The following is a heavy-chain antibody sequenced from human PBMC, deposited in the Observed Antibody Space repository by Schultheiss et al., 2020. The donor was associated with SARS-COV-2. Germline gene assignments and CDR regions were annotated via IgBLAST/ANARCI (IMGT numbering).Heavy chain of an antibody. D-gene: IGHD6-13*01. CDR1: GGSFSGYY. Sequence: SETLSLTCAAYGGSFSGYYWSWIRQPPGKGLEWIGEINHSGSTNYNPSLKSRVTISVDTSKNQFSLKLSSVTAADTAVYYCARGQQQLVPGDYWGQGTLVTVSS. J-gene: IGHJ4*02. CDR3: ARGQQQLVPGDY. CDR2: INHSGST. V-gene: IGHV4-34*01.